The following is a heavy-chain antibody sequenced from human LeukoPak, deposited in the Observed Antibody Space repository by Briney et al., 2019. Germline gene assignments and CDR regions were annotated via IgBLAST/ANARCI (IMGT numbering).Heavy chain of an antibody. CDR3: AKDQWARCSGTSCFAHWDY. J-gene: IGHJ4*02. CDR1: GFTFSSYA. CDR2: ISYDGSNK. D-gene: IGHD2-2*01. V-gene: IGHV3-30-3*01. Sequence: PGGSLRLSCAASGFTFSSYAMHWVRQAPGKGLEWVAVISYDGSNKYYADSVKGRFTISRDNSKNTLYLQMNSLRAEDTAVYYCAKDQWARCSGTSCFAHWDYWGQGTLVTVSS.